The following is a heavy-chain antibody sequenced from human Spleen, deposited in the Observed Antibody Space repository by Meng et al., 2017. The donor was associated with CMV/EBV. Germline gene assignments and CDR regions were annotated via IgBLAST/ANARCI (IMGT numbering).Heavy chain of an antibody. J-gene: IGHJ4*02. V-gene: IGHV4-39*01. CDR3: ARRHSETYAF. CDR1: GGSISSSSYS. CDR2: IYYSGNT. D-gene: IGHD1-26*01. Sequence: SETLSLTCTVSGGSISSSSYSWGWIRQPPGKGLEWIATIYYSGNTYYNPSLKSRVTISVDKSKNQFSLSLSSVTAADTAVYYCARRHSETYAFWGQGTLVTVSS.